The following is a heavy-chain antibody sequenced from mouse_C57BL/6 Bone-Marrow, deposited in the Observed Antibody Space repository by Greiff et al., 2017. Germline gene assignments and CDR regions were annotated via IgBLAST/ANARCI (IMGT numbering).Heavy chain of an antibody. J-gene: IGHJ4*01. Sequence: QVQLQQSGAELVKPGASVKLSCKASGYTFTEYTIHWVKQRPGQGLEWIGWFYPGSGSTKYNEKFKDKATLTADKSSSTAYMELSRRTSEVSAVYLCARHEAGEYGACEPVGAMDYWGQGTSVTVSS. CDR2: FYPGSGST. CDR1: GYTFTEYT. CDR3: ARHEAGEYGACEPVGAMDY. D-gene: IGHD1-1*02. V-gene: IGHV1-62-2*01.